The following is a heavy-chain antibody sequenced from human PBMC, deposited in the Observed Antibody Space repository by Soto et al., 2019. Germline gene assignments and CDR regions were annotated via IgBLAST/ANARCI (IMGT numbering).Heavy chain of an antibody. V-gene: IGHV4-59*01. Sequence: SETLSLTCTVSGGSISSYYWSWIRQPPGKGLEWIGYIYYSGSTNYNPSLKSRVTISVDTSKNQFSLKLSSVTAVDTAVYYCARDPGYCSGGSCYKSRYFDYWGQGTLVTVSS. D-gene: IGHD2-15*01. J-gene: IGHJ4*02. CDR3: ARDPGYCSGGSCYKSRYFDY. CDR1: GGSISSYY. CDR2: IYYSGST.